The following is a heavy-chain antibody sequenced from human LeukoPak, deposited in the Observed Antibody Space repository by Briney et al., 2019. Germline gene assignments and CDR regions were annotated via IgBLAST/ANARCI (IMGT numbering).Heavy chain of an antibody. CDR2: ISYDGSNK. D-gene: IGHD3-22*01. CDR3: ASRGADSSGYYYVFDY. Sequence: GGSLRLSCAASGFTFSSYAMHWVRQAPGKGLEWVAVISYDGSNKYYADSVKGRFTISRDNSKNTLYLQMNSLRAEDTAVYYCASRGADSSGYYYVFDYWGQGTLVTVSS. V-gene: IGHV3-30*04. J-gene: IGHJ4*02. CDR1: GFTFSSYA.